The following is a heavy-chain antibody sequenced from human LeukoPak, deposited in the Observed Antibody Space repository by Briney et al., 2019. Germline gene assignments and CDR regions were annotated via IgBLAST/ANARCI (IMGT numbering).Heavy chain of an antibody. Sequence: PGRSLRLSCAASGSSIDEYAMHWVRQAPGKGLEWVSGINWRSDFVAYADSVKGRFIISRDNAKNSAYLEMNSLRTEGTALYFCTKGSWSPRGFNWFDPWGQGTVVTVSS. D-gene: IGHD2-8*02. J-gene: IGHJ5*02. CDR1: GSSIDEYA. CDR3: TKGSWSPRGFNWFDP. V-gene: IGHV3-9*01. CDR2: INWRSDFV.